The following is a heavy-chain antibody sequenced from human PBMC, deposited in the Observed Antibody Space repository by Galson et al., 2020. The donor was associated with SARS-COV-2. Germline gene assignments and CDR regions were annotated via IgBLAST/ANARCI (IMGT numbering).Heavy chain of an antibody. CDR3: AREGGYDFWSGPWPAAVDY. CDR2: TYYRSKWYN. J-gene: IGHJ4*02. V-gene: IGHV6-1*01. Sequence: SQTLSLTCAISGDSVSSNSAAWNWIRQSPSRGLEWLGRTYYRSKWYNDYAVSVKSRITINPDTSKNQFSLQLNSVTPEDTAVYYCAREGGYDFWSGPWPAAVDYWGQGTLVTVSS. CDR1: GDSVSSNSAA. D-gene: IGHD3-3*01.